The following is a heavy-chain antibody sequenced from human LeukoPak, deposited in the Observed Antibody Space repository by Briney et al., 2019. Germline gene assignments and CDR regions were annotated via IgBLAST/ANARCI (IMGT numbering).Heavy chain of an antibody. Sequence: ASVKVSCKASGGTFSSYAISWVRQAPGQGLEWMGRIIPIFGTANYAQKFQGRVTITTDESTSTAYMELSSLRSEDTAVYCCARARYYYDSSGYGLDYWGQGTLVTVSS. D-gene: IGHD3-22*01. CDR1: GGTFSSYA. V-gene: IGHV1-69*05. J-gene: IGHJ4*02. CDR3: ARARYYYDSSGYGLDY. CDR2: IIPIFGTA.